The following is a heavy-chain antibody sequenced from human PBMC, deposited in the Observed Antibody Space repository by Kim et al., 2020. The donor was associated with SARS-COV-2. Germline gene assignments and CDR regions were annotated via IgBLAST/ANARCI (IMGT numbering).Heavy chain of an antibody. Sequence: SETLSLTCAVYGGSFSGYYWSWIRQPPGKGLEWIGEINHSGSTNYNPSLKSRVTISVDTSKNQFSLKLSSVTAADTAVYYCARAISITMVRGVAPNWFDPWGQGTLVTVSS. D-gene: IGHD3-10*01. CDR1: GGSFSGYY. CDR3: ARAISITMVRGVAPNWFDP. V-gene: IGHV4-34*01. J-gene: IGHJ5*02. CDR2: INHSGST.